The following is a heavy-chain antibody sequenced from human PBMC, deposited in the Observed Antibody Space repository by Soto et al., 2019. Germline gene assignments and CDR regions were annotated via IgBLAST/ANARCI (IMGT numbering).Heavy chain of an antibody. CDR2: ISYDGRNQ. CDR3: AKGGSSSARYFDY. V-gene: IGHV3-30*18. Sequence: SGGSLRLSCAASGFTLSGYGMHWVRQAPGKGLEWVAVISYDGRNQYCADSVKGRFTVSRDNSKSTLYLQMDSLGVEDSAVYYCAKGGSSSARYFDYWGQGTLVTVSS. D-gene: IGHD6-6*01. CDR1: GFTLSGYG. J-gene: IGHJ4*02.